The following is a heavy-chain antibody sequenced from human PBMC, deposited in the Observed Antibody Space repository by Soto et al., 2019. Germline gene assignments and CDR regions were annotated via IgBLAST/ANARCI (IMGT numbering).Heavy chain of an antibody. CDR2: IKQDGSEK. CDR1: GFAFSGYW. Sequence: EVQLVESGGDLVQPGGSLRLSCAASGFAFSGYWMSWVRQAPGKGLEGVANIKQDGSEKYYVDSVKGRFTISRDNAKNSLYLQMNSLSVEDTAVYYCARATSVGAYWGQGTLVTVSS. D-gene: IGHD1-26*01. J-gene: IGHJ4*02. CDR3: ARATSVGAY. V-gene: IGHV3-7*01.